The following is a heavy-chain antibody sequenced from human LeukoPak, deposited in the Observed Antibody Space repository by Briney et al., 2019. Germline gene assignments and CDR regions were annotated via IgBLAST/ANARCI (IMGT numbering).Heavy chain of an antibody. Sequence: PSETLSLTCAVSGGSISSGGYSWSWIRQPPGKGPEWIGYIYYSGSTHYNPSLRSRVTISVDTSKNQFSLKLSSVTAADTAVYYCARLRYYGSGSYPMTGNWFDPWGQGTLVTVSS. J-gene: IGHJ5*02. V-gene: IGHV4-30-4*07. CDR2: IYYSGST. CDR1: GGSISSGGYS. CDR3: ARLRYYGSGSYPMTGNWFDP. D-gene: IGHD3-10*01.